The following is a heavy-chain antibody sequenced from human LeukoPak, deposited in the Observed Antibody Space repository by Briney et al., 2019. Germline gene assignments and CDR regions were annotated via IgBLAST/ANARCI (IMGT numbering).Heavy chain of an antibody. CDR1: GFTFSSYW. D-gene: IGHD2-21*01. J-gene: IGHJ5*02. CDR2: INSDGSST. V-gene: IGHV3-74*01. Sequence: GGSLRLSCAASGFTFSSYWMSWVRQAPGKGLVWVSRINSDGSSTTYADSVKGRFTISRDNAKNTLYLQMNSLRAEDTAMYYCARDGVEFYNWFDPWGQGTLVTVSS. CDR3: ARDGVEFYNWFDP.